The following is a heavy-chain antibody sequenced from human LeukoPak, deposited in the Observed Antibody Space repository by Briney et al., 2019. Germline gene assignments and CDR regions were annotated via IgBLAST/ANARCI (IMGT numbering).Heavy chain of an antibody. D-gene: IGHD1-7*01. Sequence: PGGSLRLSCAASGFTFSSYVMSWVRQAPGKGLEWVSTISGGGGSTYYADSVTGRFTISRDNSKNTLYLQMNSLRAEDKAVYYCAKEYNWNYEYWGQGTLVTVSS. V-gene: IGHV3-23*01. J-gene: IGHJ4*02. CDR1: GFTFSSYV. CDR2: ISGGGGST. CDR3: AKEYNWNYEY.